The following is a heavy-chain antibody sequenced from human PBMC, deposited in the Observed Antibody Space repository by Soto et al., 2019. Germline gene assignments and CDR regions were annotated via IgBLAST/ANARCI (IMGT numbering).Heavy chain of an antibody. V-gene: IGHV1-69*02. CDR3: ASPSRGGWYNGDYMDV. Sequence: ASVKVSCKASGGTFSSYTISWVRQAPGQGLEWMGRIIPILGIANYAQKFQGRVTITADKSTSTAYMELSSLRSEDTAVYYCASPSRGGWYNGDYMDVWGKGTTVTVSS. CDR2: IIPILGIA. J-gene: IGHJ6*03. CDR1: GGTFSSYT. D-gene: IGHD6-19*01.